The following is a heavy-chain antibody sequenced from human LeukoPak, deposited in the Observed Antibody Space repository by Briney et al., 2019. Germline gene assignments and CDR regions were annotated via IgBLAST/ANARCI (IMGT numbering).Heavy chain of an antibody. CDR3: STDAGYSSRWYNY. CDR1: GFTFSSAY. CDR2: IKSKSDGGTT. V-gene: IGHV3-15*01. D-gene: IGHD6-13*01. J-gene: IGHJ4*02. Sequence: PGRSLRLSCAASGFTFSSAYMSWVRQAPGKGLEWIGRIKSKSDGGTTDYAAPVKGRFIISRDDSKNTLYVQMYGLKTEDTAVYYCSTDAGYSSRWYNYWGQGILVTVSA.